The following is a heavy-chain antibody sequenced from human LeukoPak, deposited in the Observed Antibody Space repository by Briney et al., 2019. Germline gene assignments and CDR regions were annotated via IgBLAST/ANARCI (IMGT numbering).Heavy chain of an antibody. V-gene: IGHV4-30-2*01. Sequence: PSETLSLTCTVSGGSISSGGYYWSWIRQPPGKGLEWIGYIYHSGSTYYNPSLKSRVTISVDRSKIQFSLKLSSVTAADTAVYYCARPRTARASQDAFDIWAQGTMVTVSS. CDR1: GGSISSGGYY. J-gene: IGHJ3*02. CDR2: IYHSGST. D-gene: IGHD6-6*01. CDR3: ARPRTARASQDAFDI.